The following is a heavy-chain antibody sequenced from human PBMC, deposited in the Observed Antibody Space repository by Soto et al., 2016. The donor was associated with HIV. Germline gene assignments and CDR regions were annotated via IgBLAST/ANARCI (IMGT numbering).Heavy chain of an antibody. V-gene: IGHV1-2*02. Sequence: QVQLGQSGAEMKKPGASVKVSCKASGYAFTGYYMHWVRQAPGQGLEWMGWINPNSGGTNYAQKFQGRVTMTRDTSISTAYMELSRLTSDDTAVYYCARGSLVDTAMVSPWDWGQGTLLTVSS. J-gene: IGHJ4*02. CDR3: ARGSLVDTAMVSPWD. D-gene: IGHD5-18*01. CDR1: GYAFTGYY. CDR2: INPNSGGT.